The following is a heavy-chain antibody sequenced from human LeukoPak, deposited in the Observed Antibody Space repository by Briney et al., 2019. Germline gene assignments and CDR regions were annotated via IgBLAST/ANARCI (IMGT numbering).Heavy chain of an antibody. D-gene: IGHD3-22*01. Sequence: GRSLRLSCAASGFTFRSFGMHWVRQASGKGLEWVAVISYDGRNKYYADSVEGRFIISRDNSKNTVFLQMNSLRPEDTAVYYCAKDLYDRSGYYYTIMDYWGQGTLVTVTS. V-gene: IGHV3-30*18. CDR1: GFTFRSFG. J-gene: IGHJ4*02. CDR3: AKDLYDRSGYYYTIMDY. CDR2: ISYDGRNK.